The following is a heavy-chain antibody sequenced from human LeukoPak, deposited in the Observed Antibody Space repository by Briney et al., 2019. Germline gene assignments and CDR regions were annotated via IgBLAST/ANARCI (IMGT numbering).Heavy chain of an antibody. D-gene: IGHD3-22*01. V-gene: IGHV3-33*06. Sequence: GRSLRLSCAASGFTFSSYGMHWVRQAPGKGLEWVAVIWYDGSNKYYADSVKGRFTISRDNSKNPLYLQMNSLRAEDTAVYYCAKEPYYYDSSGYDAGLAFDIWGQGTMVTVSS. J-gene: IGHJ3*02. CDR3: AKEPYYYDSSGYDAGLAFDI. CDR1: GFTFSSYG. CDR2: IWYDGSNK.